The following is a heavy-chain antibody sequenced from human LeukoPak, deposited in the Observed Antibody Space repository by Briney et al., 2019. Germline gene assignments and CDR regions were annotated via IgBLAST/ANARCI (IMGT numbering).Heavy chain of an antibody. CDR2: INPNSGGT. V-gene: IGHV1-2*04. Sequence: ASVKVSCKASGYTFTGYYMRWVRQAPGQGLEWMGWINPNSGGTNYAQKFQGWVTMTRDTSISTAYMELSRLRSDDTAVYYCARDGYPHMREPGDSPFDYWGQGTLVTVSS. D-gene: IGHD5-18*01. J-gene: IGHJ4*02. CDR1: GYTFTGYY. CDR3: ARDGYPHMREPGDSPFDY.